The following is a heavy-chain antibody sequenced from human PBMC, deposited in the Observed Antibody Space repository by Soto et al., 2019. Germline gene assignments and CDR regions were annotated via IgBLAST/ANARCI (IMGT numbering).Heavy chain of an antibody. CDR3: AKGRSYYYYGVDV. Sequence: PGGSLGLSCAASGFTFRSYAMRWVRQAPGKGLEWVSAISGSGDSTYYADSVKGRFTISRDNAKSTLYLQMNSLRAEDTALYYCAKGRSYYYYGVDVWGQGTTVTVSS. CDR1: GFTFRSYA. CDR2: ISGSGDST. V-gene: IGHV3-23*01. J-gene: IGHJ6*02.